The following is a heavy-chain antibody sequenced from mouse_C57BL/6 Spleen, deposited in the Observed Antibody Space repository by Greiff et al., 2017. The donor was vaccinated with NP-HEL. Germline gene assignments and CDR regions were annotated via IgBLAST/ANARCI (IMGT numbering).Heavy chain of an antibody. CDR3: TRAALTYPYYAMDY. Sequence: EVQRVESGEGLVKPGGSLKLSCAASGFTFSSYAMSWVRQTPEKRLEWVAYISSGGDYIYYADTVKGRFTISRDNARNTLYLQMSSLKSEDTAMYYCTRAALTYPYYAMDYWGQGTSVTVSS. CDR2: ISSGGDYI. D-gene: IGHD2-12*01. J-gene: IGHJ4*01. CDR1: GFTFSSYA. V-gene: IGHV5-9-1*02.